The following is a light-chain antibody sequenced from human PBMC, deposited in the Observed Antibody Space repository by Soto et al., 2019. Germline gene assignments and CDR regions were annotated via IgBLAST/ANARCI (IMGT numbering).Light chain of an antibody. CDR2: AAS. Sequence: DIQMTQSPSSLSASVGDTVTITCRASQGISNYLAWYQQKPGQVPNLLIYAASTLQSGVPSRFSGSGSGTDFTLTVSSRRPEDVATYYCQEYNNGPRTVGQGTKGEV. CDR3: QEYNNGPRT. CDR1: QGISNY. V-gene: IGKV1-27*01. J-gene: IGKJ1*01.